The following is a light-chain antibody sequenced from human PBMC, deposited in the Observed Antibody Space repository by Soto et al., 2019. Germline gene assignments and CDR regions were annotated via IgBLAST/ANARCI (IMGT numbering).Light chain of an antibody. Sequence: DTQMTQSPSTLSASVGDRVTITCRASQSINDWLAWYQQKTGKAPKLLIFKASSLESEVPPRFSGSGAGTEFTLTIGSLQADDFVTYYCQQYNTCPSFGQGTKVEIK. V-gene: IGKV1-5*03. CDR2: KAS. CDR1: QSINDW. CDR3: QQYNTCPS. J-gene: IGKJ1*01.